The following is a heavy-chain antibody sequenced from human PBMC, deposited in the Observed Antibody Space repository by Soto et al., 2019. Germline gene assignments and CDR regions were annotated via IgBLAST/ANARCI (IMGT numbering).Heavy chain of an antibody. CDR1: GFTFDDYT. CDR2: ISWDGGST. Sequence: GGSLRLSCAASGFTFDDYTMHWVRQAPGKGLEWVSLISWDGGSTYYADSVKGRFTISRDNSKNSLYLQMNSLRTEDIALYYCAKDMLGYSYGYDFDYWGQGTLVTVSS. D-gene: IGHD5-18*01. CDR3: AKDMLGYSYGYDFDY. J-gene: IGHJ4*02. V-gene: IGHV3-43*01.